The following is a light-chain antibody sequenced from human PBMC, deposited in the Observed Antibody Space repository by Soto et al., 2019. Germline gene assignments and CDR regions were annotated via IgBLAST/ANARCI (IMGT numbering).Light chain of an antibody. V-gene: IGKV3-20*01. CDR2: ATS. J-gene: IGKJ2*01. Sequence: EIVLTQSPGTLSLSPGERATLSCRASQSISSSYLAWYQKKPGQAPRLLIYATSSRATGIPDRFSGSGSGIDFTLNISRLEPEDFELFYCQQYHGSSYTFGQGTKLEIK. CDR3: QQYHGSSYT. CDR1: QSISSSY.